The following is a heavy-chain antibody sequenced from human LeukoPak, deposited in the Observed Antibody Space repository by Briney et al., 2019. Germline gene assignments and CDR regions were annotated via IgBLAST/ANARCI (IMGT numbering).Heavy chain of an antibody. CDR2: INPSGGST. CDR3: ARDGDGYPYDY. CDR1: GYTFTSYY. V-gene: IGHV1-46*01. J-gene: IGHJ4*02. Sequence: ASVKVSCKASGYTFTSYYMHWVRQAPGQGLEWMGIINPSGGSTSYAQKFQGRVTMTRDTSTSTVYMELNNLRSEDTAVYYCARDGDGYPYDYWGQGTLVTVSS. D-gene: IGHD5-24*01.